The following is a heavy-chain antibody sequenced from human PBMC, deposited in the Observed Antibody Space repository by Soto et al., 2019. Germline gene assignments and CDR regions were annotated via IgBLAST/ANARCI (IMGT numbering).Heavy chain of an antibody. D-gene: IGHD4-17*01. CDR2: ISGSGDST. Sequence: EVQLLESGGGLVQPGGSLRLSCAASGFTFSSYAMSWVRQAPGKGLEWVSAISGSGDSTYYADSVKGRFTISRDNSKNTMYLQMNSLRAEDTAVYYCAKGSPVRGGGFDYWGQGTLVTVAS. CDR1: GFTFSSYA. CDR3: AKGSPVRGGGFDY. V-gene: IGHV3-23*01. J-gene: IGHJ4*02.